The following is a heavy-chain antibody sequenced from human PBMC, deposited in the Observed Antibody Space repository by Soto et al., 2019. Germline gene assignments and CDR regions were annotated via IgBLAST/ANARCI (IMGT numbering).Heavy chain of an antibody. D-gene: IGHD2-21*02. Sequence: GASVKVSCTASGYTFTGYYIHWVRQAPGQGLEWMGWINPNSGGTNYAQKFQGWVTMTRDTSISTAYMELSRLRSDDTAVYYCARAHCGGDCYSGVDYWGQGTLVTVSS. CDR2: INPNSGGT. CDR3: ARAHCGGDCYSGVDY. V-gene: IGHV1-2*04. CDR1: GYTFTGYY. J-gene: IGHJ4*02.